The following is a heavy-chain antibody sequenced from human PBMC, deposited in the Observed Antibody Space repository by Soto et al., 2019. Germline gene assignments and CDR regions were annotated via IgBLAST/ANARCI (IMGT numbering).Heavy chain of an antibody. Sequence: PGGSLRLSCAASGFTFSSYAMSWVRQAPGKGLEWVSAISGSGGSTYYADSVKGRFTISRDNSKNTLYLQMNSLRAEDTAVYYCAKVATIVDSYYYYYGMDVWGQGTTVTVSS. CDR2: ISGSGGST. V-gene: IGHV3-23*01. CDR3: AKVATIVDSYYYYYGMDV. D-gene: IGHD3-22*01. J-gene: IGHJ6*02. CDR1: GFTFSSYA.